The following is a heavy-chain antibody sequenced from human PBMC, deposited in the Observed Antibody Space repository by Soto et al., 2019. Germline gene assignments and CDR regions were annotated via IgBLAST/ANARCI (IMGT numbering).Heavy chain of an antibody. CDR1: GGSVSSGSYY. CDR2: IYYSGST. V-gene: IGHV4-61*01. D-gene: IGHD2-21*02. Sequence: SETLSLTCTVSGGSVSSGSYYWSWIRQPPGKGLEWIGYIYYSGSTNYNPSLKSRVTISVDTSKNQFSLKLSSVTAADTAVYYCARAHPRLNWFDPWGREPWSPSPQ. J-gene: IGHJ5*02. CDR3: ARAHPRLNWFDP.